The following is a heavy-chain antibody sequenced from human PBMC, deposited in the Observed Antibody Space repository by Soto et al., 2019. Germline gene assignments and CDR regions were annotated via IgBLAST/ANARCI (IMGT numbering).Heavy chain of an antibody. CDR1: GGTFSSYA. J-gene: IGHJ3*02. CDR2: IIPIFGTA. Sequence: QVQLVQSGAEVKKPGSSVKVSCKASGGTFSSYAISWVRQAPGQGLEWMGGIIPIFGTANYAQKFQGGVTITADESTSTAYMELGSLRSEDTAVYYCARDSPYYYDSSGYGDAFDIWGQGTMVTVSS. CDR3: ARDSPYYYDSSGYGDAFDI. D-gene: IGHD3-22*01. V-gene: IGHV1-69*01.